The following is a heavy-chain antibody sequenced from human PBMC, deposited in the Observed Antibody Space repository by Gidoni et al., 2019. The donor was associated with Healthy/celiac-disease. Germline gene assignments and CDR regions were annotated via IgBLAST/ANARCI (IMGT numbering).Heavy chain of an antibody. D-gene: IGHD6-13*01. V-gene: IGHV3-20*01. CDR3: ARVGSSSWYCNDY. Sequence: TFDDYGMSWVRQAPGKGLEWVSGINWNGGSTGYADSVKGRFTISRDNAKNSLYLQMNSLRAEDTALYHCARVGSSSWYCNDYWGQGTLVTVSS. CDR1: TFDDYG. J-gene: IGHJ4*02. CDR2: INWNGGST.